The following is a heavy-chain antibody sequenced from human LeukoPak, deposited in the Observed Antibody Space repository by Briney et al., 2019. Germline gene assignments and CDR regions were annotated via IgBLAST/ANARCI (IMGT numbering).Heavy chain of an antibody. CDR2: IYYSGST. D-gene: IGHD3-22*01. CDR3: ARGPAYYYDSSGPFAFDI. Sequence: PSETLSLTCTVSGGSISSSSYYWGWLRQPPGKGLDWIGSIYYSGSTYNNPSLKSRVTISVDTSKNQFSLKLSSVTAADTAVYYCARGPAYYYDSSGPFAFDIWGQGTMVTVSS. CDR1: GGSISSSSYY. V-gene: IGHV4-39*07. J-gene: IGHJ3*02.